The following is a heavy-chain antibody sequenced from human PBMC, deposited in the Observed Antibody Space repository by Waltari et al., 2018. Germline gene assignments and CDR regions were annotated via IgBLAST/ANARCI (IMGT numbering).Heavy chain of an antibody. D-gene: IGHD6-13*01. CDR2: IYYSGST. CDR3: AEGYEAAGKNAFDI. J-gene: IGHJ3*02. CDR1: GGSISSSSYY. V-gene: IGHV4-39*01. Sequence: QLQLQESGPGLVKPSETLSLTCTVSGGSISSSSYYWGWIRKPPGKGLEWIGSIYYSGSTYYNPSLKSRVTISVDTSKNQFSLKLSSVTAADTAVYYCAEGYEAAGKNAFDIWGQGTMVTVSS.